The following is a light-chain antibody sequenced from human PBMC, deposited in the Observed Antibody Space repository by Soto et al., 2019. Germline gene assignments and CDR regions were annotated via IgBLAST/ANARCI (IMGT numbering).Light chain of an antibody. Sequence: QSVQPQPPSASGTHGQRVTISCSVSRSKIGSKTVNWYQQLPGTVPKLLIYNSYQRPSGVPDRFSGSKSGPSASLAISGLQSEDKANYYCAAWDACLNGSVFGAGTKVTVL. CDR3: AAWDACLNGSV. V-gene: IGLV1-44*01. CDR2: NSY. CDR1: RSKIGSKT. J-gene: IGLJ1*01.